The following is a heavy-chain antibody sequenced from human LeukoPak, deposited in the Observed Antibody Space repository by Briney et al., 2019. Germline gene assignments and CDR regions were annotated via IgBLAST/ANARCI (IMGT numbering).Heavy chain of an antibody. CDR1: GFTFSSYS. CDR3: ARDGHYDARSFDY. CDR2: ISSSSSYI. Sequence: GGSLRLSCAASGFTFSSYSMNWVRQAPGKGLELVSSISSSSSYIYYADSVKGRFTISRDNAKNSLYLQMNSLRAEDTAVYYCARDGHYDARSFDYWGQGTLVTVSS. J-gene: IGHJ4*02. V-gene: IGHV3-21*01. D-gene: IGHD5-12*01.